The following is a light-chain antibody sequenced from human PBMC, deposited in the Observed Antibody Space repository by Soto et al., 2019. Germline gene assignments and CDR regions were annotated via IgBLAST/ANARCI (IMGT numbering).Light chain of an antibody. CDR1: QSVSSY. V-gene: IGKV3-11*01. CDR3: QQRSNWPLT. CDR2: DAS. Sequence: EIVLTQSPATLSWSPGERTTLSYRASQSVSSYLAWYQQKPGQAPRLLIYDASKRATGIPARFSGSGSGTDFTLTISSLEPVDFAVYYCQQRSNWPLTFGGGTKVEIK. J-gene: IGKJ4*01.